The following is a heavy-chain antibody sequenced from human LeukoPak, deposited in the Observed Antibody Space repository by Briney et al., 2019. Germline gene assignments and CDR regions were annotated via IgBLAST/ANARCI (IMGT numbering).Heavy chain of an antibody. CDR3: AASGGYGSYYFDY. CDR1: GGSISSCGCN. CDR2: IYYSGST. J-gene: IGHJ4*02. Sequence: PSETLSLTCTVSGGSISSCGCNWIWLPQPQGQDLVGIGYIYYSGSTYYNPSLKSRVTISVDRSKNQFSLKLSSVTAADTAVYYCAASGGYGSYYFDYWGQGTLVTVSS. D-gene: IGHD3-10*01. V-gene: IGHV4-61*08.